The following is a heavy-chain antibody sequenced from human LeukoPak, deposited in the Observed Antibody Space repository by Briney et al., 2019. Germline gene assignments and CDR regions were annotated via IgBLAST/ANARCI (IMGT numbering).Heavy chain of an antibody. Sequence: GESLKISCKGSGYSFSNYWIGWVRQMPGKGLEWMGISYPGDSDTRYSPSFQGQVTISADKSISTASLQWSSLKASDTAMYYCARLTMVRGVTITGAYYWGQGTLVTVSS. D-gene: IGHD3-10*01. CDR3: ARLTMVRGVTITGAYY. CDR2: SYPGDSDT. CDR1: GYSFSNYW. J-gene: IGHJ4*02. V-gene: IGHV5-51*01.